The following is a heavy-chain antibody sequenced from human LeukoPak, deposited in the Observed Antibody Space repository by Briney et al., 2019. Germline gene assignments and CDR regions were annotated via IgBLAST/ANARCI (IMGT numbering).Heavy chain of an antibody. Sequence: GSLRLSCTASGFPFSDYSMNWVRQAPGKGLEWISYIGISSGNTKYADSVRGRFTISADNAKNSLYLQMNSLRVEDTAVYYCARDHNYAFDNWGQGTLVSVSS. CDR3: ARDHNYAFDN. CDR1: GFPFSDYS. D-gene: IGHD1-1*01. V-gene: IGHV3-48*04. CDR2: IGISSGNT. J-gene: IGHJ4*02.